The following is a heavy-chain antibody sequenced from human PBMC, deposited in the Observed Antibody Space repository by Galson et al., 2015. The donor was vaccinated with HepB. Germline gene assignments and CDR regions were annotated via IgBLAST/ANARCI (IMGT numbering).Heavy chain of an antibody. CDR1: GFTFSSYG. D-gene: IGHD3-10*01. CDR2: ISYDGSNK. J-gene: IGHJ4*02. Sequence: SLRLSCAASGFTFSSYGMHWVRQAPGKGLEWVAVISYDGSNKYYADSVKGRFTISRDNSKNTLYLQMNSLRAEDTAVYYCAKTEFDGSYFDYWGQGTLVTVFS. CDR3: AKTEFDGSYFDY. V-gene: IGHV3-30*18.